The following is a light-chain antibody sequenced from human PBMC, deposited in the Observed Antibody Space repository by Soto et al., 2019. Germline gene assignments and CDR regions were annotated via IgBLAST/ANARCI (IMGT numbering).Light chain of an antibody. CDR3: SSYTSSSTDV. CDR2: DVN. J-gene: IGLJ1*01. CDR1: SSDVGGYNY. Sequence: QSALTQPASVSGSPGQSITISCTGTSSDVGGYNYVSWYQQHPGKAPKLMIYDVNNRPSGVSNRFSGSKSDNTASLTISGLQAEDEADYYCSSYTSSSTDVFGTGTKVTVL. V-gene: IGLV2-14*01.